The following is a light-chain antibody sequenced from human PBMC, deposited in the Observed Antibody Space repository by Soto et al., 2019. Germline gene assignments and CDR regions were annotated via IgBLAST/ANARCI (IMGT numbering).Light chain of an antibody. Sequence: VMTQSPGTLSVSTGEGATLSCRASQSVSVNPAWYQHSPGQAPRPLIYDASTRAIGVPARFSGRGSETEFTLTISWLQSADFGLCYCLQYNTWPYTAGRGTKLDI. CDR3: LQYNTWPYT. CDR2: DAS. J-gene: IGKJ2*01. CDR1: QSVSVN. V-gene: IGKV3-15*01.